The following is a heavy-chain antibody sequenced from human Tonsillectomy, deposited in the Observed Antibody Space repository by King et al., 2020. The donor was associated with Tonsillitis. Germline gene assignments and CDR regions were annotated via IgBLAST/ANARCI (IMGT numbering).Heavy chain of an antibody. J-gene: IGHJ4*02. CDR3: ARGGRPHRGYSGYEGY. CDR2: ISYDGSNK. V-gene: IGHV3-30-3*01. Sequence: VQLVESGGGVVQPGRSLRLSCAASGFTFSSYAMHWVRQAPGKGLEWVAVISYDGSNKYYADSVKGRFTISRDNSKNTLYLQMNSLRAEDTAVYYCARGGRPHRGYSGYEGYWGQGTLVTVSS. CDR1: GFTFSSYA. D-gene: IGHD5-12*01.